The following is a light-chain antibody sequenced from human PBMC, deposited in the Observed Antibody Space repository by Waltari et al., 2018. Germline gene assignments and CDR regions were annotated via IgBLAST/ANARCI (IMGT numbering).Light chain of an antibody. J-gene: IGKJ2*03. Sequence: DIQMTQSPSSLSASIGDRVTITCRASQSINTYLNWYQQKPGQAPNLLIYAASSLRSGVPSRFRGSGSGTEFTVTITSLQPEDIATYYCQQSLTTPYSFGQGTKLDI. V-gene: IGKV1-39*01. CDR2: AAS. CDR1: QSINTY. CDR3: QQSLTTPYS.